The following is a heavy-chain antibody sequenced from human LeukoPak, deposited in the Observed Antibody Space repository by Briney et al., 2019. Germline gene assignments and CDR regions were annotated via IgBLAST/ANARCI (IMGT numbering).Heavy chain of an antibody. D-gene: IGHD6-13*01. J-gene: IGHJ4*02. CDR3: ASLAAAGSPYLAAPN. Sequence: GGSLRLSCAASGFTFSSYGMHWVRQAPGKGLEWVAFIRYDGSNKYYADSVKGRFTISRDNSKNTLYLQMNSLRAEDTAVYYCASLAAAGSPYLAAPNWGQGTLVTVSS. CDR1: GFTFSSYG. V-gene: IGHV3-30*02. CDR2: IRYDGSNK.